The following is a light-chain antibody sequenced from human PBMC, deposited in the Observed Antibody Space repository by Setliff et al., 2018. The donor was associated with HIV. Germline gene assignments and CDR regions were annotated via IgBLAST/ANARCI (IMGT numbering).Light chain of an antibody. CDR1: ISDIGSYNF. CDR3: SSYTTSSTYV. J-gene: IGLJ1*01. V-gene: IGLV2-14*03. Sequence: QSALTQPASVSGSPGQSIIISCSGTISDIGSYNFVSWYQQHPGKAPKLMMSDVNKRPSGVSDRFSGSKSGNTASLTISGLQAEDEANYYCSSYTTSSTYVFGPGTKVTVL. CDR2: DVN.